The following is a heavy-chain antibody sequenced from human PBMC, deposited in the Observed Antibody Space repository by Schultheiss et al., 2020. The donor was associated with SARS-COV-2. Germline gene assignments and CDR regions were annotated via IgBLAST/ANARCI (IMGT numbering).Heavy chain of an antibody. CDR1: GLTFSHAW. D-gene: IGHD6-13*01. CDR2: IKTTVEGKTT. V-gene: IGHV3-15*01. J-gene: IGHJ4*02. CDR3: ANPNGGSSRPFDY. Sequence: GESLKISCVASGLTFSHAWMSWFRQAPGKGLEWVGRIKTTVEGKTTDYAAPVKGRFTISRDDSKNTLYLQMNSLRAEDTAVYYCANPNGGSSRPFDYWGQGTLVTVSS.